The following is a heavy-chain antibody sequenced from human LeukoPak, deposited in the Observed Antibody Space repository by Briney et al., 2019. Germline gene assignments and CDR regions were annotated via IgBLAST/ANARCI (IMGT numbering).Heavy chain of an antibody. CDR3: ARVDYGSGTYYFDS. V-gene: IGHV4-61*01. CDR2: VYYSGST. D-gene: IGHD3-10*01. CDR1: GDSVSGGTYY. Sequence: SETLSLTCTVSGDSVSGGTYYWTWIRQPPGKGLEWIGCVYYSGSTNFNPSLKSRVTISVDTSKNQFSLKLSSVTAADTAMYYCARVDYGSGTYYFDSWGQGTLATVSS. J-gene: IGHJ5*01.